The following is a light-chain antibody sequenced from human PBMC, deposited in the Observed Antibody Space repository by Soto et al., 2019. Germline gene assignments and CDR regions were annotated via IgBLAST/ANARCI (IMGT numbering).Light chain of an antibody. CDR2: GAS. V-gene: IGKV3-20*01. Sequence: EIVLTQSPGTLSLSPGERAPLSCRASQSVSSNYLAWYQQKPGQSPRLLIYGASSRATDITDRFSGSGSGTDFTFIISRLEPEDFAVYYCQQYGSSPTFGGGTKVEIK. J-gene: IGKJ4*01. CDR3: QQYGSSPT. CDR1: QSVSSNY.